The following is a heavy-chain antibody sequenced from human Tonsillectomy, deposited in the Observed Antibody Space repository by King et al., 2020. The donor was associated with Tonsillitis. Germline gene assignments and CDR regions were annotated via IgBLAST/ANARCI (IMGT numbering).Heavy chain of an antibody. CDR2: ISSSSSYI. CDR1: GFTFSSYS. Sequence: VQLVESGGGLAKPGGSLRVSCAASGFTFSSYSMNWVRQAPGKGLEWVSSISSSSSYIYYADSVKGRFTISRDNAKNSMYLQINSLRAEDTAVYYCASDVGLGEWDYYYGMDVWGQGTTVTVSS. D-gene: IGHD3-16*01. CDR3: ASDVGLGEWDYYYGMDV. J-gene: IGHJ6*02. V-gene: IGHV3-21*01.